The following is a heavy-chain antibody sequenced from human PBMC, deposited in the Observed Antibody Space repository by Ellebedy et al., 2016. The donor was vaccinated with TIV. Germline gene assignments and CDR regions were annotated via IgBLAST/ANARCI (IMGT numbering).Heavy chain of an antibody. V-gene: IGHV3-48*04. CDR3: ARGNTLVRGVSGLGWLDP. CDR1: GFTLSSYS. D-gene: IGHD3-10*01. J-gene: IGHJ5*02. CDR2: ISSSSSTI. Sequence: GGSLRLSCAASGFTLSSYSMNWVRQAPGKGLEWVSSISSSSSTIYYADSVKGRFNISRDNAKNSLYLQMRSLRPEDTAVYYCARGNTLVRGVSGLGWLDPWGQGTLVTVSS.